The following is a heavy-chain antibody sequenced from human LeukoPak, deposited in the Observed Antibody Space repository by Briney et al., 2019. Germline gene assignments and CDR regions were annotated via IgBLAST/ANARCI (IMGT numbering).Heavy chain of an antibody. J-gene: IGHJ6*03. D-gene: IGHD6-13*01. CDR3: ARVAGPRYYYYYMDV. CDR1: GGTFSSYA. V-gene: IGHV1-69*13. CDR2: IIPIFGKA. Sequence: SVKVSCKASGGTFSSYAISWVRQPPGQGLEWMGGIIPIFGKAKYAQKFQGRVKTTAAESTRTAYMELSSLRSEDTAVYYCARVAGPRYYYYYMDVWGKGTTVTISS.